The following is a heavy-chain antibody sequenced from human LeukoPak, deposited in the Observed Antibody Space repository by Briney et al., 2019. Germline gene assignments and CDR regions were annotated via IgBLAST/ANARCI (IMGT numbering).Heavy chain of an antibody. CDR1: GGSISSGGYY. CDR3: ARGRYAKGFDY. V-gene: IGHV4-31*03. CDR2: IYYSGST. D-gene: IGHD2-8*01. Sequence: SETLSLTCTVSGGSISSGGYYWSWIRQHPGKGLEWIGYIYYSGSTYYNPSLKSRVTISVDTSKNQFSLKLSSVTAADTAVYYCARGRYAKGFDYWGQGTLVTVSS. J-gene: IGHJ4*02.